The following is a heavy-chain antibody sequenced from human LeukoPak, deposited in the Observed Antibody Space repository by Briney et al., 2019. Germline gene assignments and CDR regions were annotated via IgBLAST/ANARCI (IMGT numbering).Heavy chain of an antibody. CDR3: AKGTTVTYYGMDV. V-gene: IGHV3-9*01. CDR1: GFTVSSNY. J-gene: IGHJ6*02. D-gene: IGHD4-17*01. Sequence: GGSLRLSCAASGFTVSSNYMSWVRQAPGKGLEWVSGISWNSGSKGYADSVRGRFTISRDNAKNSLYLQMNSLRAEDTALYYCAKGTTVTYYGMDVWGQGTTVTVSS. CDR2: ISWNSGSK.